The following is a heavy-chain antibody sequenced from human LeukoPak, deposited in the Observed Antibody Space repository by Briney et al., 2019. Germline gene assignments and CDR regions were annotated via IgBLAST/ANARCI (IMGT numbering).Heavy chain of an antibody. CDR2: ISYDGSNK. J-gene: IGHJ6*03. D-gene: IGHD2-15*01. Sequence: RGGSLRLSWAASGFTFSSYAMRWVRQAPGEGLGWVAVISYDGSNKYYADSVKDRFTISRDNSKNTLYLQMNSLRAEDTAVYYCAKDSAKIPGFATRYYYMDVWGKGTTVTVSS. CDR1: GFTFSSYA. V-gene: IGHV3-30-3*01. CDR3: AKDSAKIPGFATRYYYMDV.